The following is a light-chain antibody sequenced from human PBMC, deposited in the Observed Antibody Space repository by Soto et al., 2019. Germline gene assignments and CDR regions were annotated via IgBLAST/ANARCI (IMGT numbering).Light chain of an antibody. CDR2: SN. CDR3: AAWDDSLHGVV. CDR1: SSNIGINT. J-gene: IGLJ2*01. Sequence: QSVLTQPPSASGTPGQMVTISCSGSSSNIGINTVNWYQQFPGTAPKLLIYSNKRPSGVPDRFSGSKSGTSASLAIIGLQSGDEAHYYCAAWDDSLHGVVFGGGTKLTVL. V-gene: IGLV1-44*01.